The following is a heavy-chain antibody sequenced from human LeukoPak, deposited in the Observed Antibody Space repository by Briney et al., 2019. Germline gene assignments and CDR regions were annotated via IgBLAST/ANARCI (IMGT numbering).Heavy chain of an antibody. CDR2: ISGGGANT. Sequence: GGSLRLSCAASEFTFNSYAMSWVRQAPGKGLEWVSAISGGGANTYYADSVKGRFTISRDNSKNTLYLQMNSLRAEDTAVYYCAKSSPYSATYFDYWGQGTLVTVSS. J-gene: IGHJ4*02. V-gene: IGHV3-23*01. CDR1: EFTFNSYA. CDR3: AKSSPYSATYFDY. D-gene: IGHD1-26*01.